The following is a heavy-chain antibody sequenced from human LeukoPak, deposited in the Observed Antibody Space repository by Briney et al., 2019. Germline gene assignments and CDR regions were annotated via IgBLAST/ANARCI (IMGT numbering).Heavy chain of an antibody. V-gene: IGHV1-8*01. Sequence: GASVTVSCKASGYTFTSYDINWVRQATGQGLEWMGWMNPNSGNTGYAQKFQGRVTMTRNTSISTAYMELSSLRSEDTAVYYCARGDYYYYYMDVWGKGTTVTVSS. CDR2: MNPNSGNT. CDR1: GYTFTSYD. J-gene: IGHJ6*03. CDR3: ARGDYYYYYMDV.